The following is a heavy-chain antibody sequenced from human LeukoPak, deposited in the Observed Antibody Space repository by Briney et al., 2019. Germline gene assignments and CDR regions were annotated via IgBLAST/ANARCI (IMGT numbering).Heavy chain of an antibody. CDR3: ARGAPTTRIGAGRFDY. CDR1: GYSLTNYY. V-gene: IGHV1-46*01. D-gene: IGHD5-12*01. J-gene: IGHJ4*02. CDR2: INPSGGST. Sequence: GASVKVSCKAFGYSLTNYYVHWVRRAPGQGLEWMGEINPSGGSTSYAQKFQGRITVTRDTYTNTVYMDLSSLRSEDTATYYCARGAPTTRIGAGRFDYWGQGSLLTVAS.